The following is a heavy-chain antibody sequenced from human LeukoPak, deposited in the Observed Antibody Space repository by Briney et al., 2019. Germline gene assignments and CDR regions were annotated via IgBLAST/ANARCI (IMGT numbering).Heavy chain of an antibody. CDR1: GFTFSSYA. CDR2: ISYDGSNK. V-gene: IGHV3-30-3*01. Sequence: PGGSLRLSCAASGFTFSSYAMHWVRQAPGKGLEWVAVISYDGSNKYYADSVKGRFTISRDNSKNTLYLQMNSLRAEDTAVYYCARVRAVAGTSPFDYWGQGTLVTVSS. CDR3: ARVRAVAGTSPFDY. D-gene: IGHD6-19*01. J-gene: IGHJ4*02.